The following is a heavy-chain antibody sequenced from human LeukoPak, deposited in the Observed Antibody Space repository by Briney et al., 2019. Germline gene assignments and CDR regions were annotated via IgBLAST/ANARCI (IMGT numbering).Heavy chain of an antibody. Sequence: GTSLRLSCAASGFTFTSYGMHWVRQAPGKGLEWVALIWYDGSNKYYADSVRGRFTISRDNSKNTLYLQMNSLRAEDTAVYYCASYSYSSSWYPYYYYGMDVWGQGTTVTVSS. CDR3: ASYSYSSSWYPYYYYGMDV. V-gene: IGHV3-33*01. J-gene: IGHJ6*02. CDR2: IWYDGSNK. CDR1: GFTFTSYG. D-gene: IGHD6-13*01.